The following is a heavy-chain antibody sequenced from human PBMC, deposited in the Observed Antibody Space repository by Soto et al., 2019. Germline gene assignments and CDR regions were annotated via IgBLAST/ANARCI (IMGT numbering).Heavy chain of an antibody. CDR2: IWVDGSIK. Sequence: PLRVSCAASEFTFHNYGMHWIRQIPGKGLQWVAIIWVDGSIKYYADSVKVRFTISRDNSKNTLYLQMKSLRDEDTAVYYCARIVYTGDNCTPYYHHGMDVWGQRTTVTASS. V-gene: IGHV3-33*01. J-gene: IGHJ6*02. CDR1: EFTFHNYG. D-gene: IGHD2-8*02. CDR3: ARIVYTGDNCTPYYHHGMDV.